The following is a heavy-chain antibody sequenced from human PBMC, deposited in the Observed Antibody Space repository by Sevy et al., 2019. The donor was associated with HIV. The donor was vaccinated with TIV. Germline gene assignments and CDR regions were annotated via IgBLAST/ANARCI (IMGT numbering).Heavy chain of an antibody. V-gene: IGHV3-23*01. CDR2: ISGRGGST. D-gene: IGHD3-10*01. Sequence: GGCLRLSCAASGFTFSSYAMSWVRQAPGKGLEWVSAISGRGGSTYYADSVKGRFTISRDNSKNTLYLQMNSLRAEDPAVYYCAKPFGELLIDDAFDIWGQGTMVTVSS. J-gene: IGHJ3*02. CDR3: AKPFGELLIDDAFDI. CDR1: GFTFSSYA.